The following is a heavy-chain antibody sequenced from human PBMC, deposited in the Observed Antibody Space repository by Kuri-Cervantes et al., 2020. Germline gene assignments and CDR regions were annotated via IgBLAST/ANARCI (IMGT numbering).Heavy chain of an antibody. J-gene: IGHJ4*02. CDR1: GGTFSSYA. D-gene: IGHD5-12*01. Sequence: SVKVSCKASGGTFSSYAISWVRQAPGQGLEWMGGIIPIFGTANYVQKFQGRVTMTRDTSTSTVYMELSSLRSEDTAVYYCARDYSGYDFDIGYWGQGTLVTVSS. CDR2: IIPIFGTA. CDR3: ARDYSGYDFDIGY. V-gene: IGHV1-69*05.